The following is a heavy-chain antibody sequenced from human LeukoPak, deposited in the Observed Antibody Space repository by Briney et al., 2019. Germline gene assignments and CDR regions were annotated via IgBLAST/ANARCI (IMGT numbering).Heavy chain of an antibody. Sequence: GGSLRLSSAASGFTFDDYAMHWVRQVPGKGLEWVSGISWNSGSTVYADSVKGRFTISRDNAKNSLYLQMNSLRAEDTALYFCARRSGGREFDYWGQGTLVTVSS. J-gene: IGHJ4*02. D-gene: IGHD5-24*01. CDR3: ARRSGGREFDY. CDR1: GFTFDDYA. V-gene: IGHV3-9*01. CDR2: ISWNSGST.